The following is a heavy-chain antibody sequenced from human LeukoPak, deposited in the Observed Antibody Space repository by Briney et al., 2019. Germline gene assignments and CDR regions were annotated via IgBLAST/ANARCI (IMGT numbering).Heavy chain of an antibody. CDR3: ARHGGGGESYPRVFDY. Sequence: PSETLSLTCTASGGSISPYSWSWIRQPPGKGLEWIGYIYYRGSTNYNPSLKSRVTISVDTSKNQFSLKLSSVTAADTAMYYCARHGGGGESYPRVFDYWGRGNLVTVSS. J-gene: IGHJ4*02. V-gene: IGHV4-59*08. CDR2: IYYRGST. CDR1: GGSISPYS. D-gene: IGHD1-26*01.